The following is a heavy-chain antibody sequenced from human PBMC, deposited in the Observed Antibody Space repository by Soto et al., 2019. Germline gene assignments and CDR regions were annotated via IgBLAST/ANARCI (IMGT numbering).Heavy chain of an antibody. CDR1: GFTLSNIG. D-gene: IGHD2-21*01. CDR2: ISAGGNTK. V-gene: IGHV3-30*18. J-gene: IGHJ4*02. Sequence: QVQLVESGGGVVQPGTSLRLACAASGFTLSNIGMQWVRQAPGKGLEWVAVISAGGNTKYYADSVKGRFTISRDNSKNTLFLQMNSLRTEDTAVYYCAKESGGERYAAYFDLWGLGTLVTVSA. CDR3: AKESGGERYAAYFDL.